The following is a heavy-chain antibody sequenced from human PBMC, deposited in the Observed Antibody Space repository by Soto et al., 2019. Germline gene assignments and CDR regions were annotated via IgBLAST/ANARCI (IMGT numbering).Heavy chain of an antibody. CDR1: GYTFTRYG. D-gene: IGHD2-21*02. J-gene: IGHJ6*02. CDR3: AREGDVPYYYYGMDV. Sequence: QVHLVQSGAEVKKPGASVKVSCKTSGYTFTRYGISWVRQAPGQGLEWMGWISGYDGRTNFAQKVQDRVTMTTDTSTRTVYMELGSLSSDDPAVYYCAREGDVPYYYYGMDVWGQGTTVNVS. V-gene: IGHV1-18*01. CDR2: ISGYDGRT.